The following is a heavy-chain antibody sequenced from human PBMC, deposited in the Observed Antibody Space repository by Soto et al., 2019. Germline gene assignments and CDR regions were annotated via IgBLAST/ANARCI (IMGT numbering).Heavy chain of an antibody. V-gene: IGHV3-66*04. D-gene: IGHD3-22*01. CDR3: VRPTYYYDSSGPPAY. CDR2: IYSGGHT. CDR1: GFTVGSNY. Sequence: GGSLRLSCAASGFTVGSNYMSWVRQALGKGLEWVSVIYSGGHTYYADSVKGRFTISRDNSKNTLYLQMNSLRAEDTAVYYCVRPTYYYDSSGPPAYWGQGTLVTVSS. J-gene: IGHJ4*02.